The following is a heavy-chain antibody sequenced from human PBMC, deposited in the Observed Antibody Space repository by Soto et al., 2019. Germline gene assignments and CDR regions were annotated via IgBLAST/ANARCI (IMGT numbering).Heavy chain of an antibody. CDR3: AKDNDRGVINYFDY. CDR2: ISGSGGST. J-gene: IGHJ4*02. V-gene: IGHV3-23*01. CDR1: GFTFSSYA. D-gene: IGHD3-10*02. Sequence: EVQLLESGGGLVQPGGSLRLSCAASGFTFSSYAMSWVRQAPGKGLEWVSAISGSGGSTYYADSVKGRFTISRDNAKNTLYLQMNSLRAEDTAVYYCAKDNDRGVINYFDYWGQGTLVTVS.